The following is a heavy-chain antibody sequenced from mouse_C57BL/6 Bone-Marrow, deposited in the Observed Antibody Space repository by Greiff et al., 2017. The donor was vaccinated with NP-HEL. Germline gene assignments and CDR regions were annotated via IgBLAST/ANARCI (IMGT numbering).Heavy chain of an antibody. V-gene: IGHV5-17*01. CDR2: ISSGSSTI. J-gene: IGHJ3*01. CDR1: GFTFSDYG. Sequence: EVQVVESGGGLVKPGGSLKLSCAASGFTFSDYGMHWVRQAPEKGLEWVAYISSGSSTIYYADTVKGRFTISRDNAKNTLFLQMTSLRSEDTAMYYCASGDYGYFAYWGQGTLVTVSA. D-gene: IGHD2-2*01. CDR3: ASGDYGYFAY.